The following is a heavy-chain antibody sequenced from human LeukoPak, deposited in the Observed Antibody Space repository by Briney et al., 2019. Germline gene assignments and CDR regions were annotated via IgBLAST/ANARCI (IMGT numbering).Heavy chain of an antibody. J-gene: IGHJ4*02. V-gene: IGHV3-43*02. Sequence: PGGSLRLSCAASGFTFDDYAMHWVRQAPGKGLEWVSLISGDGGSTYYADSVKGRFTISRENSKNSLYLQMNSLRTEDTALYYCATGRKNCGGDCYPAGPYDYWGQGTLVTVSS. D-gene: IGHD2-21*02. CDR3: ATGRKNCGGDCYPAGPYDY. CDR1: GFTFDDYA. CDR2: ISGDGGST.